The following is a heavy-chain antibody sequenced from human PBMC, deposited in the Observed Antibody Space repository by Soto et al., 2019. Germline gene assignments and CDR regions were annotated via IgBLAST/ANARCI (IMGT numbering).Heavy chain of an antibody. D-gene: IGHD6-6*01. CDR3: ARVIAARPPYNWFDP. Sequence: SETLSLTCTVSGGSISSYYWSWIRQPPGKGLEWIGYIYYSGSTNYNPSLKSRVTISVDTSKNQFSLKLSSVTAADTAVYYCARVIAARPPYNWFDPWGQGTLVPVSS. J-gene: IGHJ5*02. CDR1: GGSISSYY. CDR2: IYYSGST. V-gene: IGHV4-59*01.